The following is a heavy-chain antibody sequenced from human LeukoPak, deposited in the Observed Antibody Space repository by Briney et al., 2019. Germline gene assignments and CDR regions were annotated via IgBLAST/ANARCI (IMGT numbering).Heavy chain of an antibody. CDR2: ISYDGSNK. CDR3: AEDKGAPWFDP. Sequence: PGGSLRLSCAASGFTFSSYGMHWVRQAPGKGLEWVAVISYDGSNKYYADSVKGRFTISRDNSKNTLYLQMNSLRAEDTAVYYCAEDKGAPWFDPWGQGTLVTVSS. J-gene: IGHJ5*02. CDR1: GFTFSSYG. V-gene: IGHV3-30*18.